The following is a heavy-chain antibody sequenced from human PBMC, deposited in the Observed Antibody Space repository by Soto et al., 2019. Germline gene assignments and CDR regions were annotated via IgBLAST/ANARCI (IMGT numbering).Heavy chain of an antibody. V-gene: IGHV3-33*01. CDR3: ARGDSSGYDSGFDY. CDR1: GFTFSSYG. D-gene: IGHD5-12*01. J-gene: IGHJ4*02. Sequence: GGSLRLSCAASGFTFSSYGMHWVRRAPGKGLEWVAVIWYDGSNKYYADSVKGRFTISRDNSKNTLYLQMNSLRAEDTAVYYCARGDSSGYDSGFDYWGQGTLVTVSS. CDR2: IWYDGSNK.